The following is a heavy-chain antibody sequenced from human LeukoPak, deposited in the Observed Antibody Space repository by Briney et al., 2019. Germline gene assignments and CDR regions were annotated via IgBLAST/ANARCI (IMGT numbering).Heavy chain of an antibody. D-gene: IGHD2-2*01. J-gene: IGHJ4*02. V-gene: IGHV4-38-2*02. CDR2: LDHRGIT. Sequence: SETLSLTCSVSGYSLSSGYCWGWGRPAPGKGLEWIGILDHRGITYNNPSLKSRVTTSLDTSTNQFSLRLRSVTAADTAVYSCARDGADYESPSWGFDYWGQGALVTVSS. CDR1: GYSLSSGYC. CDR3: ARDGADYESPSWGFDY.